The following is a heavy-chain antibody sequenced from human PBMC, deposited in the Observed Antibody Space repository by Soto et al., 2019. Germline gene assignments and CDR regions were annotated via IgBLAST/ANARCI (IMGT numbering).Heavy chain of an antibody. J-gene: IGHJ3*02. Sequence: QVQLQQWGAGLLKPSETLSLTCAVYGGSFSGYYWSWIRQPPGKGLEWIGEINHSGSTNYNPSLKRRVTISVDTSKNQFSLKLSSVTAADTAVYYCARGVVLRYFDWLRDAFDIWGQGTMVTVSS. CDR3: ARGVVLRYFDWLRDAFDI. CDR1: GGSFSGYY. V-gene: IGHV4-34*01. CDR2: INHSGST. D-gene: IGHD3-9*01.